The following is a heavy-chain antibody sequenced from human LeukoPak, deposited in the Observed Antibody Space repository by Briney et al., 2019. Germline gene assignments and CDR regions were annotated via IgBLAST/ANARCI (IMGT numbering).Heavy chain of an antibody. Sequence: GGSLRLSCAASGFTFTDYYMSWIRQAPGKGLEWVSYISSSGSTIYYADSVKGRFTISRDNAKNSLYLQMNSLRAEDTAVYYCARDTYDYVWGNYRRGGLDYWGQGTLVTVSS. CDR3: ARDTYDYVWGNYRRGGLDY. J-gene: IGHJ4*02. V-gene: IGHV3-11*01. CDR1: GFTFTDYY. D-gene: IGHD3-16*02. CDR2: ISSSGSTI.